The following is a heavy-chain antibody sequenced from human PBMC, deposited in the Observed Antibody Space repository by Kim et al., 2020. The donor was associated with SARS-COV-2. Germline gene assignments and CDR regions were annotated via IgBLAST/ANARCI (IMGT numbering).Heavy chain of an antibody. V-gene: IGHV3-9*01. CDR2: ISWNSGSI. Sequence: GGSLRLSCAASGFTFDDYAMHWVRQAPGKGLEWVSGISWNSGSIGYADSVKGRFTISRDNAKNSLYLQMNSLRAEDTALYYCATLSGSYGGYYYYGMDVWGQGTTVSISS. CDR1: GFTFDDYA. CDR3: ATLSGSYGGYYYYGMDV. J-gene: IGHJ6*02. D-gene: IGHD1-26*01.